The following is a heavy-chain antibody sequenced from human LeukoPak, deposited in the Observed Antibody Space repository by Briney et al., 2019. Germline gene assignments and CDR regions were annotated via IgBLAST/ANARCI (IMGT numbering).Heavy chain of an antibody. CDR3: ARALGYCTNGVCQTGYYFDC. CDR2: IIPIFGTA. Sequence: SVKVSCKASGGTFSSYAISWVRQAPGQGLEWMGGIIPIFGTANYAQKFQGRVTITTDESTSTAYMELSSLRSEDTAVYYCARALGYCTNGVCQTGYYFDCWGQGTLVTVSS. J-gene: IGHJ4*02. V-gene: IGHV1-69*05. CDR1: GGTFSSYA. D-gene: IGHD2-8*01.